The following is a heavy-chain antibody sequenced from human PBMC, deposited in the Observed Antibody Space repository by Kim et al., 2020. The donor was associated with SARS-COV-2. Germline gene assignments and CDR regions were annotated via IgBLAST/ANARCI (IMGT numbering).Heavy chain of an antibody. D-gene: IGHD3-22*01. J-gene: IGHJ4*02. CDR3: ASVVTGPFGYYYDSSVYYYDY. CDR2: NYYSGST. V-gene: IGHV4-39*01. Sequence: SETLSLTCTVSGGSISSSSYYWGWIRQPPGKGLEWIGSNYYSGSTYYNPSLKSRVTISVDTSKNQFSLKLSSVTAADTAVYYCASVVTGPFGYYYDSSVYYYDYWGQGTLVTVSS. CDR1: GGSISSSSYY.